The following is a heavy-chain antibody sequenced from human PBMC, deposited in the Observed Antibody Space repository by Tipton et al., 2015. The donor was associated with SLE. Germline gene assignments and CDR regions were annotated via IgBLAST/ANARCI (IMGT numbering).Heavy chain of an antibody. CDR1: GGSMTSSDYY. CDR2: TYYSGNT. V-gene: IGHV4-39*01. J-gene: IGHJ4*02. CDR3: ARPRSGSSAPFDY. D-gene: IGHD6-6*01. Sequence: TLSLTCTVSGGSMTSSDYYWGWIRQPPGKGLEWIGSTYYSGNTNYNPSLKRRVTISVDTSKNQFSLKLRSVTAADTAVYYCARPRSGSSAPFDYWGQGTLVTVSS.